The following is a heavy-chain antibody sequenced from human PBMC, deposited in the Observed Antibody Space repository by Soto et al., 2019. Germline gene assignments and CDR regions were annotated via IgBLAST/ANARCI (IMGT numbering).Heavy chain of an antibody. J-gene: IGHJ5*02. D-gene: IGHD3-3*01. CDR3: ARGQRFSDWFDP. CDR2: VYSSGGT. V-gene: IGHV4-4*07. CDR1: GGSMSSYY. Sequence: PSETLSLTCTVSGGSMSSYYWTWIRQPAGKGLEWIGRVYSSGGTHYNPSLKSRVTISLDTSKNQLSLRLLSVTDADTAVYYCARGQRFSDWFDPWGRGTLVTVSS.